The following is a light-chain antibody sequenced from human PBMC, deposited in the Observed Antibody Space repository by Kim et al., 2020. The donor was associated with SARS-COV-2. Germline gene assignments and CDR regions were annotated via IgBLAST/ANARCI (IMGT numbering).Light chain of an antibody. CDR2: GAS. Sequence: SVSPGERVTLSCRASQNINTYLAWYQQKPGHSPRLLIYGASTRATGVPARFSGSGSGTEFTLAISSLQSEDFAVYYCQQYNNWLTFGGGTKVDIK. CDR3: QQYNNWLT. V-gene: IGKV3-15*01. J-gene: IGKJ4*01. CDR1: QNINTY.